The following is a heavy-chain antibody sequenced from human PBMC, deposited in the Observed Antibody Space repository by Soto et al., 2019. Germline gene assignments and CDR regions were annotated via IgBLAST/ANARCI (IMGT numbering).Heavy chain of an antibody. Sequence: GGSLRLSCAASGFTFSSYAMSWVRQAPGKGLEWVSAISGSGGSTYYADSVKGRFTISRDNSKNTLYLQMNSLRAEDTAVYYCAKDPGGVTTEYYFDYWGQGTLVTVSS. V-gene: IGHV3-23*01. CDR3: AKDPGGVTTEYYFDY. CDR2: ISGSGGST. CDR1: GFTFSSYA. J-gene: IGHJ4*02. D-gene: IGHD2-21*02.